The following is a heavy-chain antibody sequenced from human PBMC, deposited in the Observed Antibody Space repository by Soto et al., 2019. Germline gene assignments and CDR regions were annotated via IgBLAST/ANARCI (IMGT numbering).Heavy chain of an antibody. J-gene: IGHJ5*02. V-gene: IGHV4-59*08. CDR2: IYYSGST. D-gene: IGHD3-10*01. Sequence: QVQLQESGPGLVKPSETLSLTCTVSGGSISSYYWSWIRQPPGKGLGWIGYIYYSGSTNYNPSLKSRVTISVDTSKNQFSLKLSSVTAADTAVYYCARLLYGLGSWFDPWGQGTLVTVSS. CDR1: GGSISSYY. CDR3: ARLLYGLGSWFDP.